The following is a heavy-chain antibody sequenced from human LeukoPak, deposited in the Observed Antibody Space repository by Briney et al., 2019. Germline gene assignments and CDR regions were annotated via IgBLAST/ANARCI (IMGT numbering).Heavy chain of an antibody. V-gene: IGHV3-30*18. Sequence: GRSLRLSCVTSGFTFSNYGMHWVRQLPGKGLEWVAVISYDSEGDYHVDSVEGRFTISRDNSKNTLYLQMNSLTVEDTAVYYCAKDGGNWYDSEGNHLMRSYMDVWGKGTTVTVSS. CDR3: AKDGGNWYDSEGNHLMRSYMDV. D-gene: IGHD3-16*01. J-gene: IGHJ6*03. CDR2: ISYDSEGD. CDR1: GFTFSNYG.